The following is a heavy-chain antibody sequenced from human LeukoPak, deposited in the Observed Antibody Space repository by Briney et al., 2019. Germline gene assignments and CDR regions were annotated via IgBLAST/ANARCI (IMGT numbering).Heavy chain of an antibody. V-gene: IGHV3-53*01. CDR2: IYSGGST. CDR1: GFTFSSYA. CDR3: ARDGSTAEYFQH. J-gene: IGHJ1*01. Sequence: GGSLRLSCAASGFTFSSYAMSWIRQAPGKGLEWVSVIYSGGSTFYADSVKGRFTLSRDNSRNTLYLQMSSLRAEDTAVYYCARDGSTAEYFQHWGQGTLVTVSS.